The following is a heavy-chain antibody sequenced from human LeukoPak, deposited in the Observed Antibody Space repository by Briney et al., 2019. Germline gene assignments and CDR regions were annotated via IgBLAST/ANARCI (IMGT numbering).Heavy chain of an antibody. CDR3: ARGPPGYYYYYMDV. CDR2: INHSGST. J-gene: IGHJ6*03. CDR1: GDSFSGYY. V-gene: IGHV4-34*01. Sequence: SETLSLTCAVYGDSFSGYYWSLIRQPPGKGLEWIGEINHSGSTNYNPSLKSRVTISGDTSKNQFSMKLRSVTAADTAMYYCARGPPGYYYYYMDVWGKGTTVTVSS.